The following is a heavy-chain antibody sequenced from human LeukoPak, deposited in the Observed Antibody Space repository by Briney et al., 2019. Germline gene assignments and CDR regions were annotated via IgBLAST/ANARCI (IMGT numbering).Heavy chain of an antibody. D-gene: IGHD3-10*01. CDR3: ARDLSIAMVRGGLDY. CDR1: GFTFDDYG. V-gene: IGHV3-20*04. J-gene: IGHJ4*02. Sequence: GGSLRLSCAASGFTFDDYGMSWVRQAPGKGLEWVSGINWNGGSTGYADSVKGRFTISRDNAKNSLYLQMNSLRAEDTALYYCARDLSIAMVRGGLDYGGRATVATVSS. CDR2: INWNGGST.